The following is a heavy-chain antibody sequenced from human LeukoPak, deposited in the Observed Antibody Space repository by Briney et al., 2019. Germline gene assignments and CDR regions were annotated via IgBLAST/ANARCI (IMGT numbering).Heavy chain of an antibody. Sequence: GGSLRLSCVLSTFTKAWMNWVRQPPGKGLEWVASFDGNADGTYYADSVKGRCTISRDNSKNTLYLQMNSLRAEDTAIYYCAKPRIIGLGWAQFDYWGQGSLVTVSS. CDR1: TFTKAW. CDR3: AKPRIIGLGWAQFDY. V-gene: IGHV3-23*01. J-gene: IGHJ4*02. D-gene: IGHD2-15*01. CDR2: FDGNADGT.